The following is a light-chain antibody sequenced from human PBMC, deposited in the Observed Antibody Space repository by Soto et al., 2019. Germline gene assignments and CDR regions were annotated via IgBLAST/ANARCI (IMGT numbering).Light chain of an antibody. CDR3: QQYGSSSWT. V-gene: IGKV3-20*01. Sequence: EIVLTQSPGTLSLSPGERATPSCRASQSVSSSYLAWYQQKPGQAPMLLIYGASSRATGIPDRFSGSGSGTDFTLTISRLEPEDFAVYYCQQYGSSSWTFGQGTKV. CDR1: QSVSSSY. J-gene: IGKJ1*01. CDR2: GAS.